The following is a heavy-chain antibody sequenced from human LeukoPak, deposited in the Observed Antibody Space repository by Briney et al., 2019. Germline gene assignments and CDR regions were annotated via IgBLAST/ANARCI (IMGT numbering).Heavy chain of an antibody. J-gene: IGHJ3*02. V-gene: IGHV3-30-3*01. CDR3: ARDRGYSAIDAFDI. D-gene: IGHD5-18*01. CDR1: GFTFSSYA. CDR2: ISYDGSNK. Sequence: GRSLRLSCAASGFTFSSYAMHWVRQAPGKGLEWVAVISYDGSNKYYADSVKGRFTISRDNSKNTLYLQMNSLRAEDTAVYYCARDRGYSAIDAFDIWGQGTMVTVSS.